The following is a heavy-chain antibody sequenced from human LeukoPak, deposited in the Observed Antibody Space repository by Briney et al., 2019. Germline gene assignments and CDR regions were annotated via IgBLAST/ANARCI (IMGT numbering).Heavy chain of an antibody. V-gene: IGHV1-46*01. CDR3: ARSESLGNAFDI. J-gene: IGHJ3*02. CDR2: INPSGGST. Sequence: ASVKVSCKASGYTFTSYYMHWLRQAPGQGLEWMGIINPSGGSTSYAQKFQGRVTMTRDTSTSKVYMELSSLRSEDTAVYYCARSESLGNAFDIWGQGTMVTVSS. D-gene: IGHD5-24*01. CDR1: GYTFTSYY.